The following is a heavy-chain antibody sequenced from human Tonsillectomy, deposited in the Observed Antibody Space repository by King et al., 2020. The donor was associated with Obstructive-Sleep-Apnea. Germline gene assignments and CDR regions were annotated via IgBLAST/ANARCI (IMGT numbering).Heavy chain of an antibody. D-gene: IGHD6-19*01. J-gene: IGHJ4*02. Sequence: VQLVESGGGVVQPGRSLRLSCAASGFSVSNYAMHWVRQAPGKGLEWVAVISDDGSFKFYADSVKGRLTTSRDTSENTLSLQMDSLKTEDTAVYYCARESSSGWFLWDYWGQGTLVTVSS. CDR2: ISDDGSFK. CDR3: ARESSSGWFLWDY. V-gene: IGHV3-30*04. CDR1: GFSVSNYA.